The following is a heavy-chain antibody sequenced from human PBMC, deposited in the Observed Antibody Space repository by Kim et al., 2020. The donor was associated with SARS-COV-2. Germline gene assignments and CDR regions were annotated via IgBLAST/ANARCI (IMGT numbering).Heavy chain of an antibody. J-gene: IGHJ4*02. CDR1: GFTFSDYY. D-gene: IGHD6-13*01. CDR2: ISSISSYT. V-gene: IGHV3-11*05. Sequence: GGSLRLSCAASGFTFSDYYMSWIRQAPGKGLEWVSYISSISSYTNYADSVKGRFTISRDNAKKSLYLQMDTLRAEDTAMYYCARVSEGGSSWYYFDSWGQGTLVTVSS. CDR3: ARVSEGGSSWYYFDS.